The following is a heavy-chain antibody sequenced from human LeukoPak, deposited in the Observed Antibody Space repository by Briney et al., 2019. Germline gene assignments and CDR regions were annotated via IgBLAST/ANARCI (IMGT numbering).Heavy chain of an antibody. D-gene: IGHD1-26*01. Sequence: GGSLRLSCAASGFTFSNYAMTWVRQAPGKGLEWVSTISGSASGGTTYYADSVKGRFTIPRDTSKNTLYLQMHSLRAEDTAVYYCAKDHKVGDIGAFDIWGQGTMVTVSS. CDR2: ISGSASGGTT. V-gene: IGHV3-23*01. CDR3: AKDHKVGDIGAFDI. J-gene: IGHJ3*02. CDR1: GFTFSNYA.